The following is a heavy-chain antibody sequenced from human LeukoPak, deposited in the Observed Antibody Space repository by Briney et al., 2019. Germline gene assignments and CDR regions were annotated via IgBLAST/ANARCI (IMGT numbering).Heavy chain of an antibody. CDR3: ARGMPAHNMYSYGMGV. CDR1: GFTFSNFW. J-gene: IGHJ6*02. D-gene: IGHD2-2*01. Sequence: GGSLRLSCVASGFTFSNFWMSWVRQAPGKGLEWVANIKVDGSEKYYADSVKGRFTISRDNAENSLYLQMNSLRAEDTAVYYCARGMPAHNMYSYGMGVWGQGTTVAVSS. CDR2: IKVDGSEK. V-gene: IGHV3-7*04.